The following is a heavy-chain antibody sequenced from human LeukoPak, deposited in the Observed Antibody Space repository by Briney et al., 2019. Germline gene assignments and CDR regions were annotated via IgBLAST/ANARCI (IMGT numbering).Heavy chain of an antibody. D-gene: IGHD5-12*01. V-gene: IGHV4-39*07. Sequence: SETLSLTCTVSGGSISSSSYYWGWIRQPPGKGLEWIGGIYYSGSTYYNPSLKSRVTISVDTSKNQFSLKLSSVTAADTAVYYCARVDIGNSYGYWGQGTLVTVSS. CDR3: ARVDIGNSYGY. CDR1: GGSISSSSYY. CDR2: IYYSGST. J-gene: IGHJ4*02.